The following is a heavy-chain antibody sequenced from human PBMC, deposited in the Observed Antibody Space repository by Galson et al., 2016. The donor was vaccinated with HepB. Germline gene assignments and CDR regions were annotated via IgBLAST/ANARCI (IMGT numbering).Heavy chain of an antibody. J-gene: IGHJ6*02. CDR3: ARYQHRRYNWNYYYVMDV. D-gene: IGHD1-20*01. V-gene: IGHV3-30*04. CDR1: GFTFSSYA. CDR2: ISYDGSNK. Sequence: SLRLSCAASGFTFSSYAMHWVRQAPGKGLEWVAVISYDGSNKYYADSVKGRFTISRDNSKNTLYLQMNSLRAEDTDGYYCARYQHRRYNWNYYYVMDVWGQGTTVTVSS.